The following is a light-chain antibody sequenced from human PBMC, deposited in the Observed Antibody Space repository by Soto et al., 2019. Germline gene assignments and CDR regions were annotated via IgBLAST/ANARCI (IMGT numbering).Light chain of an antibody. CDR3: QQYSSDSNT. V-gene: IGKV1-5*03. Sequence: DIQMTQSPSTLSASVGDRVTITCRASQTINIWLAWYQQKPGKAPELLIHKASTLERGVPSRFIGSGSGTEFTLTISSLQPDDFATYYCQQYSSDSNTFGQGTRLDIK. J-gene: IGKJ2*01. CDR2: KAS. CDR1: QTINIW.